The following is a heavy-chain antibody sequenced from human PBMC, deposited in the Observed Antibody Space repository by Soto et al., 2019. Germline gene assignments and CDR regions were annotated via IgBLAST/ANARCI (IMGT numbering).Heavy chain of an antibody. V-gene: IGHV3-23*01. J-gene: IGHJ4*02. Sequence: PGGSLRLSCATSGFIFYDYSMTWVRQVPGKGLEWVSGMSGRGVRGFYAESLKGRFTMSRENSTSTAYLQMTSLGVEDTAIYYCAKARHEVDYMASFDSRAQEPRVTVSS. CDR3: AKARHEVDYMASFDS. D-gene: IGHD4-4*01. CDR2: MSGRGVRG. CDR1: GFIFYDYS.